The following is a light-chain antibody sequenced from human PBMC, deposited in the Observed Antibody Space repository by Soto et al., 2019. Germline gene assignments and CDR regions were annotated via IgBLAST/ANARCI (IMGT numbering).Light chain of an antibody. J-gene: IGKJ1*01. CDR1: QSVSSY. Sequence: EIVLTQSPATLSLSPGERATLSCRASQSVSSYLAWYQQKPGQAPRLLIYDASNMATGIPARFSGSGSGTDFTRTISSLEPEDFAVYYCQQRSNWPRTFGQGIKVEIK. CDR3: QQRSNWPRT. CDR2: DAS. V-gene: IGKV3-11*01.